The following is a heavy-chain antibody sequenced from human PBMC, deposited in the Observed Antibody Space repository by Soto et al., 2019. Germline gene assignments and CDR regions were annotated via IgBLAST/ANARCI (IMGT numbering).Heavy chain of an antibody. J-gene: IGHJ4*02. CDR3: ARDRYDSSGYEAPFDY. D-gene: IGHD3-22*01. Sequence: GGSLRLSCAASGFTFSSYSMNWVRQAPGKGLEWVSYISSSSSTIYYADSVKGRFSISRDNAKNSLYLQMNSLRDEDTAVYYCARDRYDSSGYEAPFDYWGQGTLVTVSS. CDR2: ISSSSSTI. CDR1: GFTFSSYS. V-gene: IGHV3-48*02.